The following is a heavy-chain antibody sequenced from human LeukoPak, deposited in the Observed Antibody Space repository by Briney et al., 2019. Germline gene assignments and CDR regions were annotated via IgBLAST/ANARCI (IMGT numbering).Heavy chain of an antibody. CDR1: GYTFTSYW. V-gene: IGHV5-51*01. J-gene: IGHJ3*02. D-gene: IGHD6-19*01. Sequence: GESLKISCKGSGYTFTSYWIGWVRQMPGKGLEWIGIIYPGDSDTRYSPSFQGKVTISADKSTSTAYLQWSSLQASETAMYYCATGYGSGRGAFDIWGQGKMVTVSS. CDR2: IYPGDSDT. CDR3: ATGYGSGRGAFDI.